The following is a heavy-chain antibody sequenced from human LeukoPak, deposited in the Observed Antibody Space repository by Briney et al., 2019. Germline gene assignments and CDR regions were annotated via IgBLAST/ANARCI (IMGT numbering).Heavy chain of an antibody. CDR3: ARDRWGFFES. Sequence: GGSLRLSCAASGFTFSTYSMNWVRQAPGKGLEWISYISVSRSTIYYADSVKGRFTISRDNAKNSLYLHMNSLRAEDTAVYYCARDRWGFFESWGQGTLVTVSS. CDR2: ISVSRSTI. V-gene: IGHV3-48*01. J-gene: IGHJ4*02. D-gene: IGHD3-3*01. CDR1: GFTFSTYS.